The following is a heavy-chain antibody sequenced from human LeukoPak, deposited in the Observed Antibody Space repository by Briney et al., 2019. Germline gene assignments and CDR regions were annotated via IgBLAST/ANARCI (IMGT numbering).Heavy chain of an antibody. J-gene: IGHJ5*02. CDR1: GGSFRGYY. D-gene: IGHD6-13*01. V-gene: IGHV4-34*01. CDR3: ATKSQQLVPP. Sequence: SETLSLTCAVYGGSFRGYYWSWIRQPPGKGLEWIGEINQYGNTNYNPSLKSRVTISEDTSKNQFSLKLTSVTAADTAVYYCATKSQQLVPPWGQGTLVTVPS. CDR2: INQYGNT.